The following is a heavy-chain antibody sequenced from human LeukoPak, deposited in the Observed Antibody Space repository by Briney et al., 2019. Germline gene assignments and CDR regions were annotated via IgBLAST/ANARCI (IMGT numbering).Heavy chain of an antibody. J-gene: IGHJ4*02. CDR1: GFTFTDYY. CDR3: AREGNGLLSKDFDY. V-gene: IGHV1-2*02. Sequence: ASMKVSCKSSGFTFTDYYIHWVRQAPGQGLQWMGYIGPHSSATSSPQEFQGRVTMTRDTSMSTAYMELTRLTSDDTAVYYCAREGNGLLSKDFDYWGQGTLVTVSS. CDR2: IGPHSSAT. D-gene: IGHD2/OR15-2a*01.